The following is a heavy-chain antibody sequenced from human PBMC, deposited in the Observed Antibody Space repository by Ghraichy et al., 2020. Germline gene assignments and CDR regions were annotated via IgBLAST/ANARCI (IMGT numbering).Heavy chain of an antibody. CDR1: GGSMSSHY. CDR2: IYYSGST. V-gene: IGHV4-59*11. CDR3: ARDHPMGFYRARWFDP. J-gene: IGHJ5*02. Sequence: SETPSLTCTVSGGSMSSHYWSWIRQPPGKRLEWIGYIYYSGSTNYNPSLKSRVTISVDTSKNQFSLRLTSVTAADTAVYYCARDHPMGFYRARWFDPWGQGTLVTVSS. D-gene: IGHD2/OR15-2a*01.